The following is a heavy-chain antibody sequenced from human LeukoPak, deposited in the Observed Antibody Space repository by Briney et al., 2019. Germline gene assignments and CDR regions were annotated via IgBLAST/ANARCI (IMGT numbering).Heavy chain of an antibody. Sequence: ASVKVSCKASGGTFSSYAISWVRQAPGQGLEWMGGIIPIFGTANYAQKFQGRVTITADESTSTAYMELSSLRSEDTAVYYCARGMDFWSGQKEVSYYFDYWGQGTLVTVSS. CDR2: IIPIFGTA. J-gene: IGHJ4*02. V-gene: IGHV1-69*13. CDR3: ARGMDFWSGQKEVSYYFDY. D-gene: IGHD3-3*01. CDR1: GGTFSSYA.